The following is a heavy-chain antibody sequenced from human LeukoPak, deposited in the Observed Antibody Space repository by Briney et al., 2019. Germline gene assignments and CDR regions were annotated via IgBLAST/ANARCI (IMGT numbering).Heavy chain of an antibody. V-gene: IGHV3-7*01. J-gene: IGHJ4*02. D-gene: IGHD1-26*01. CDR2: IKKDGSEK. CDR1: GFTFSDYW. CDR3: ASRPSLDERWELQTFSDY. Sequence: PGGSLRLSCAASGFTFSDYWLTWVRLAPGKGLEWVANIKKDGSEKYYVDSVKGRFTISRDNAKNSLYLQMNSLRAEDTAVYYCASRPSLDERWELQTFSDYWGQGTLVTVSS.